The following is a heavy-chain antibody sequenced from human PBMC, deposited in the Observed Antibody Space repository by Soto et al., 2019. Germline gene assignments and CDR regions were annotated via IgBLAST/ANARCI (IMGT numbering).Heavy chain of an antibody. J-gene: IGHJ5*02. Sequence: SLRLSCAAIGFTFEDHAMHWMRQVPGKGLEWVAGINWNSGITGYADSVKGRFTISRDNANNSLHLEMNSLKSEDTALYYCAKGRGALTVVSNWFDPWGQGTLVTVSS. CDR1: GFTFEDHA. D-gene: IGHD3-22*01. CDR2: INWNSGIT. V-gene: IGHV3-9*01. CDR3: AKGRGALTVVSNWFDP.